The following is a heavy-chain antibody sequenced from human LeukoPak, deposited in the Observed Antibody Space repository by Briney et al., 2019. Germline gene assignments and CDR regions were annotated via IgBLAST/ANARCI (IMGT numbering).Heavy chain of an antibody. D-gene: IGHD1-26*01. CDR3: ARSSQVGATFHYGMDV. CDR2: IYYSGST. J-gene: IGHJ6*02. CDR1: GGSISSSSYY. V-gene: IGHV4-39*01. Sequence: PSETLSLTCTVSGGSISSSSYYWGWIRQPPGKGLEWIGSIYYSGSTYYNPSLKSRVTISVDTSKNQFSLKLSSVTAADTAVYYCARSSQVGATFHYGMDVWGQGTTVTVSS.